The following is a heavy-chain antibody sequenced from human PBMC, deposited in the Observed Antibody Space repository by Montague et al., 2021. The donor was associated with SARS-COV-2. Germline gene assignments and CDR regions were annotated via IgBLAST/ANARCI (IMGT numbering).Heavy chain of an antibody. Sequence: SETLSLTCTVSGGSISSSGYYWSWIRQPPGKGLEWIGYIYYSGSTNYNPSLKSRVTISVDASKNQFSLKLSSVTAADTAVYYCARGFDLWGRGTLVTVSS. CDR1: GGSISSSGYY. CDR3: ARGFDL. V-gene: IGHV4-61*08. J-gene: IGHJ2*01. CDR2: IYYSGST.